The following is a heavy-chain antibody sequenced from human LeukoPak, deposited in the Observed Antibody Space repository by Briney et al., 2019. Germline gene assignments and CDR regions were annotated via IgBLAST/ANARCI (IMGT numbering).Heavy chain of an antibody. Sequence: GGSLRLSCAASGFTFSDYYMSWIRQAPGKGLEWVSYISSSGSTIYYADSVKGRFTISRDNAKNSLYLQMNSLRAEDTALYYCAKDRELPYYYYYYMDVWGKGTTVTISS. CDR2: ISSSGSTI. CDR3: AKDRELPYYYYYYMDV. J-gene: IGHJ6*03. CDR1: GFTFSDYY. V-gene: IGHV3-11*01. D-gene: IGHD3-10*01.